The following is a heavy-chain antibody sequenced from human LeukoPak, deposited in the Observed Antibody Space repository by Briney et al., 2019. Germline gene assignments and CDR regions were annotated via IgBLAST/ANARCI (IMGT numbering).Heavy chain of an antibody. Sequence: RGGGLRVSCAASELSPISHWMTWVRRAPGKGLEWVADIKEDGSESYYVDSVKGRFTISRDKAKNSVFLQMNGLRAEDTAVYYCSWSGEADWGQGTLVTVSS. J-gene: IGHJ4*02. V-gene: IGHV3-7*01. CDR1: ELSPISHW. D-gene: IGHD1-26*01. CDR2: IKEDGSES. CDR3: SWSGEAD.